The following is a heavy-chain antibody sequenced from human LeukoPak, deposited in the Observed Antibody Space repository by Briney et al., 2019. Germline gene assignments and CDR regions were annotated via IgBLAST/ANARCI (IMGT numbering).Heavy chain of an antibody. CDR2: IKHSGST. CDR1: GGSPSGYY. V-gene: IGHV4-34*01. Sequence: SETLSLTCALYGGSPSGYYWSWIRQPPGGGLEWIGEIKHSGSTTYNPSLKRRAPISVDTSKNQFSLRLSSVPAADTAVYYCARGRLLWFGELAYWGEGTLVTVSS. D-gene: IGHD3-10*01. CDR3: ARGRLLWFGELAY. J-gene: IGHJ4*02.